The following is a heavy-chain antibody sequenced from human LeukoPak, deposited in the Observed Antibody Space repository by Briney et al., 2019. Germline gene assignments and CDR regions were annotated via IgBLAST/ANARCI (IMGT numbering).Heavy chain of an antibody. D-gene: IGHD6-25*01. V-gene: IGHV3-30*18. Sequence: PGGSLRLSCAASGFIFSNYGMHWVRQAPGKGLEWVAVISHDGRTEFYADSVKGRFTISRDNSKNTLDLQMFSLGAEDTAVYYCAKEPTSYSSGWYFHHWGQGTLVTVSS. J-gene: IGHJ1*01. CDR3: AKEPTSYSSGWYFHH. CDR2: ISHDGRTE. CDR1: GFIFSNYG.